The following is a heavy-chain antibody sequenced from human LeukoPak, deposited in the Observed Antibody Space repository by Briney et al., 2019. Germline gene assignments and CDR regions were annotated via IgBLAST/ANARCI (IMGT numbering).Heavy chain of an antibody. CDR3: ARDLNGTAWYVDD. CDR1: GFPFSDFY. D-gene: IGHD3-9*01. CDR2: ISSSSTYT. J-gene: IGHJ4*03. V-gene: IGHV3-11*05. Sequence: PGGSLRHLCAASGFPFSDFYVTWIGQAPGKGLEWLSYISSSSTYTSYADSVKGRFTISRDNAKNSMYLQMNSLRAEDTAVYYCARDLNGTAWYVDDWGQGTLVTVSS.